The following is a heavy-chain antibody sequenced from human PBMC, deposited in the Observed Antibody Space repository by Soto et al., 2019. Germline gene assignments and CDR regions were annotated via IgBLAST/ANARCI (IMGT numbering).Heavy chain of an antibody. D-gene: IGHD2-2*01. CDR2: ISGYNDNT. V-gene: IGHV1-18*03. CDR3: AREYCTSSSCFGVDY. J-gene: IGHJ4*02. Sequence: ASVKVSCKASGDTFSTYGISWVRQAPGQGLEWMGWISGYNDNTKYAQKFQGRVIMTTDTSTSTAYMDLRSLMSDYMSFFYFAREYCTSSSCFGVDYWGKGTLVTVPS. CDR1: GDTFSTYG.